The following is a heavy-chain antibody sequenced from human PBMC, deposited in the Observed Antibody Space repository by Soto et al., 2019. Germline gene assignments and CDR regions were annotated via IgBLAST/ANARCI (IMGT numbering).Heavy chain of an antibody. D-gene: IGHD1-26*01. CDR3: SGAESPDTAYFSLY. J-gene: IGHJ4*02. CDR2: IYYSGST. CDR1: VGSISSCGYY. V-gene: IGHV4-31*03. Sequence: PSETLSLTCTVSVGSISSCGYYWSWIRHHPGKGLEWIGYIYYSGSTYYNPSLKSRVNISVDTSKNQFSLKLSSVTAADTAVYYCSGAESPDTAYFSLYWGQGTPVTVSS.